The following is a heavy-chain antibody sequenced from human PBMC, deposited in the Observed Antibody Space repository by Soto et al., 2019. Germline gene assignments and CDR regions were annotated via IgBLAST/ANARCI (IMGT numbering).Heavy chain of an antibody. CDR2: IIPMLGIR. Sequence: QVQLVQSGAEVKKPGSSVKVSCKDSGGTFSTYSMFWVRQAPGQGLEWMGRIIPMLGIRNYAQRLQDRVTLTADKSTATAHMELSSLRSEDTALYYCTIGSWSGEVFEIWGQGTMVTVSS. J-gene: IGHJ3*02. CDR3: TIGSWSGEVFEI. V-gene: IGHV1-69*02. D-gene: IGHD2-21*01. CDR1: GGTFSTYS.